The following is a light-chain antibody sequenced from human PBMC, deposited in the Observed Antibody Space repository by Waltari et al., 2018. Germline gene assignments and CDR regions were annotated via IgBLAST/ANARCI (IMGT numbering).Light chain of an antibody. J-gene: IGLJ1*01. CDR2: EDT. CDR1: ELPRKY. Sequence: SYELTQPPSVSVSPGQTARITCSGHELPRKYAYWFQQKSGQAPRLVIYEDTKRPSGIPEGFSGSISGTVATLTITGAQVDDEADYYCYSSDSTGLRVFGGGTTVVVL. V-gene: IGLV3-10*01. CDR3: YSSDSTGLRV.